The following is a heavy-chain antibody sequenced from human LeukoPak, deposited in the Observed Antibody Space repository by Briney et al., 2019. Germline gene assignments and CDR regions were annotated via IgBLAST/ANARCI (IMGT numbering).Heavy chain of an antibody. D-gene: IGHD3-10*01. V-gene: IGHV5-10-1*01. CDR1: GYNFTSYW. J-gene: IGHJ5*02. CDR3: ARHWLGESSYNWFDP. Sequence: GESLKISCRGAGYNFTSYWISWVRQLAEKRLEWMGRIDPSDSYINYSPFLQGHATTSADKSINTAELQWSGLKASDTAMYYCARHWLGESSYNWFDPWGQEALVTVSS. CDR2: IDPSDSYI.